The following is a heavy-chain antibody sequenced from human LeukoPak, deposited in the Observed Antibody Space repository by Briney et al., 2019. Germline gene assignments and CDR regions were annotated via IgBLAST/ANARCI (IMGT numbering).Heavy chain of an antibody. CDR1: GGSISSSSYY. D-gene: IGHD3-10*01. V-gene: IGHV4-39*01. CDR3: ARGSGLTMVRGVIINKNWFDP. CDR2: IYYSGST. J-gene: IGHJ5*02. Sequence: SETLSLTCTVSGGSISSSSYYWGWIRQPPGKGLEWIGSIYYSGSTYYNPSLKSRVTISVDTSKNQFSLKLSSVTAADTAVYYCARGSGLTMVRGVIINKNWFDPWGQGTLVTVSS.